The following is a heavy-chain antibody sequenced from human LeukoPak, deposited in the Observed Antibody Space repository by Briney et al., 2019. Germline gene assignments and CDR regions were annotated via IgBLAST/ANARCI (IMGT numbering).Heavy chain of an antibody. CDR1: GYSFANYW. J-gene: IGHJ4*02. Sequence: GESLKISCTGSGYSFANYWIAWVRQMPGKGLEWMGIIYPGDSDTTYSPSFQGQVTISADKSISTAYVQWSSLKASDTAIYYRARLAAGRYYIDYWGQGNLVTVSS. V-gene: IGHV5-51*01. D-gene: IGHD6-25*01. CDR3: ARLAAGRYYIDY. CDR2: IYPGDSDT.